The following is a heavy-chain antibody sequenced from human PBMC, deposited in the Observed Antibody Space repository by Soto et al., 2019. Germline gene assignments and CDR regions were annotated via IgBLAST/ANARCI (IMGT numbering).Heavy chain of an antibody. CDR1: GNTFASHG. V-gene: IGHV1-18*01. D-gene: IGHD1-26*01. CDR2: ISGFNGQT. CDR3: VTGAPRRGSRPMAH. J-gene: IGHJ4*02. Sequence: ASVKVSCKASGNTFASHGFSWVRQAPGQGLEWMGWISGFNGQTNYALKFQGRVTLTTDTSTSTAYMELRSLRSDDTAVYYCVTGAPRRGSRPMAHWGQGTLVTVSS.